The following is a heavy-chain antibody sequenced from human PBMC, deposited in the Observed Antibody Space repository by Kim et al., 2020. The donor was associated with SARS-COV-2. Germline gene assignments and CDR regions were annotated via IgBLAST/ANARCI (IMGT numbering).Heavy chain of an antibody. J-gene: IGHJ6*02. CDR1: GGSVSSGSYY. CDR3: ARYSGSYYIGYYYYYGMDV. D-gene: IGHD1-26*01. Sequence: SETLSLTCTVSGGSVSSGSYYWSWIRQPPGKGLEWIGYIYYSGSTNYNPSLKSRVTISVDTSKNQFSLKLSSVTAADTAVYYCARYSGSYYIGYYYYYGMDVWGQGTTVTVSS. V-gene: IGHV4-61*01. CDR2: IYYSGST.